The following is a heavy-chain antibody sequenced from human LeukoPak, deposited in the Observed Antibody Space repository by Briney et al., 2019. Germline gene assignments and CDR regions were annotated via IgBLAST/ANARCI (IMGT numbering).Heavy chain of an antibody. CDR1: GFTFSSYE. D-gene: IGHD2-15*01. Sequence: GGSLRLSCAASGFTFSSYEMNWVRQAPGQGLEWVSYISSSGSTIYYADSVKGRFTISRDNSKNTLHLQMNSLRAEDTAVYHCARQLGYCSDGSCYFDYWGQGTLVTVSS. J-gene: IGHJ4*02. CDR2: ISSSGSTI. CDR3: ARQLGYCSDGSCYFDY. V-gene: IGHV3-48*03.